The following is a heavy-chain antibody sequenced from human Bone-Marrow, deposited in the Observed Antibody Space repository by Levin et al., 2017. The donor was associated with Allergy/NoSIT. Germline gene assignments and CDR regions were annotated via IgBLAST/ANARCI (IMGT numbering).Heavy chain of an antibody. D-gene: IGHD1-26*01. CDR3: ARGGSGSNDY. Sequence: ASVKVSCTVSGYTFTDYYIHWVRQAPGQGLEWMGWINPNRGDTKFAEKFHGRVVLSRNTSISTAYMELGRLRSDDTALYYCARGGSGSNDYWGQGTLVTVSS. J-gene: IGHJ4*02. CDR1: GYTFTDYY. V-gene: IGHV1-2*02. CDR2: INPNRGDT.